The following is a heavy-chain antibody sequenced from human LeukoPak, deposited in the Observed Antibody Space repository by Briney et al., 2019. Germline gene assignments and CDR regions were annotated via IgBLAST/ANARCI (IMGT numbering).Heavy chain of an antibody. Sequence: SGGSLRLSCAASGFTFSSYSMNWVRQAPGKGLEWVSSISSSSSYIYYADSVKGRFTISRDNAKNSLYLQMNSLRAEDTAVYYCARDRAGIAAAVGVADYWGQGTLVTVPS. CDR3: ARDRAGIAAAVGVADY. CDR2: ISSSSSYI. V-gene: IGHV3-21*01. J-gene: IGHJ4*02. D-gene: IGHD6-13*01. CDR1: GFTFSSYS.